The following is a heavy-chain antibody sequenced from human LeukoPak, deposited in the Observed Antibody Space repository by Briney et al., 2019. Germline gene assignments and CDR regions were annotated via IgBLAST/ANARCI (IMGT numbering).Heavy chain of an antibody. D-gene: IGHD3-3*01. CDR2: IYYSGST. CDR1: GGSISSYY. CDR3: ARVLFWSGYSYFDY. V-gene: IGHV4-59*01. Sequence: SETLSLTCTVSGGSISSYYWSWIRQPPGKGLEWIGYIYYSGSTNYNPSLKSRVTISVDTSKNQFSLKLSSVTAADTAVYYCARVLFWSGYSYFDYWGQGTLVTVSS. J-gene: IGHJ4*02.